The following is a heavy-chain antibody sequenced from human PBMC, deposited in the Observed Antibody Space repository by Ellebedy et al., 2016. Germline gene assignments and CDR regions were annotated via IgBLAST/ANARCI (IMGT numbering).Heavy chain of an antibody. V-gene: IGHV3-30-3*01. CDR1: GFTFSSYA. D-gene: IGHD3-10*01. J-gene: IGHJ3*02. Sequence: GGSLRLXXAASGFTFSSYAMHWVRQAPGKGLEWVAVISYDGSNKYYADSVKGRFTISRDNSKNTLYLQMNSLRAEDTAVYYCVGITMVRGVGAFDIWGQGTMVTVSS. CDR2: ISYDGSNK. CDR3: VGITMVRGVGAFDI.